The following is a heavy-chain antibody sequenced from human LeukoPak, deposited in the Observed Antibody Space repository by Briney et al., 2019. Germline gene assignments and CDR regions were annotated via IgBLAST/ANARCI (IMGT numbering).Heavy chain of an antibody. CDR3: ARDGGRYFDPSADYYYYGMDV. Sequence: SETLSLTCTVSGGSISSYYWSWIRQPAGKGLEWIGRIYTSWSTNYNPSLKSRVTMSVDTSKNQFSLKLSSVTAADTAVYYCARDGGRYFDPSADYYYYGMDVWGQGTTVTVSS. CDR1: GGSISSYY. CDR2: IYTSWST. V-gene: IGHV4-4*07. J-gene: IGHJ6*02. D-gene: IGHD3-9*01.